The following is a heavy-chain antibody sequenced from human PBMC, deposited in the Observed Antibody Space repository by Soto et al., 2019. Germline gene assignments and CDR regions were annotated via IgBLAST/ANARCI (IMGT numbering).Heavy chain of an antibody. CDR3: ARAWTFGDHRG. D-gene: IGHD3-10*01. CDR2: IYYSGST. V-gene: IGHV4-30-4*01. CDR1: GGSISSGDYY. J-gene: IGHJ4*02. Sequence: QVQLQESGPGLVKPSQTLSLTCTVSGGSISSGDYYWSWIRQPPGKGLEWIGYIYYSGSTYYNPSXKXXVTIAVDTSKNQFSLKLSPVTAADTAVYYCARAWTFGDHRGWGQGTLVTVSS.